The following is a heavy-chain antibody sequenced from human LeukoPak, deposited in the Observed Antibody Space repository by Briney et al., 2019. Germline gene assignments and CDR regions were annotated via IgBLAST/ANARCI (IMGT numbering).Heavy chain of an antibody. CDR3: AREAIRGSSKYPLDY. D-gene: IGHD6-13*01. V-gene: IGHV4-4*07. Sequence: PSETLSLTCTVSGGSISSYYWSWIRQPAGKGLEWIGRIYTSGSTNYNPSLKSRVTMSVDTSKNQFSLKLSSVTAADTAVYYCAREAIRGSSKYPLDYWGQGTLVTVSS. CDR1: GGSISSYY. J-gene: IGHJ4*02. CDR2: IYTSGST.